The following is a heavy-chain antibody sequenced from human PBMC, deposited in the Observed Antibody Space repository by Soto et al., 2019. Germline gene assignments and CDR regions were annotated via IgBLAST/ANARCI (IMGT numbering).Heavy chain of an antibody. CDR2: ISVYNGNT. D-gene: IGHD3-22*01. Sequence: QVKLVQSGTEVKKPGASIKVSCKASGYSFATSGMTWVRQAPGQGLEWMGWISVYNGNTNYDQKLQDRVTMTTDISTNTAFLEVRNLRSDDTAVYYCARAGQYYDASGYADWGQGTLVTVS. J-gene: IGHJ4*02. CDR3: ARAGQYYDASGYAD. CDR1: GYSFATSG. V-gene: IGHV1-18*01.